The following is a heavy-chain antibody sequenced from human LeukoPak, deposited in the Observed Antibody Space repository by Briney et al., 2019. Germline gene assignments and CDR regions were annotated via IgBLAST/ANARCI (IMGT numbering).Heavy chain of an antibody. Sequence: SETLSLTCTVSGGSISSYYWSWIRQPAGKVLEWIGRIYISGSGSTNYNPSLKSRVTMSVDTSKNQFSLKLSSVTAADTAVYYCARSSTEMPNFDYWGQGTLVTVSS. J-gene: IGHJ4*02. CDR3: ARSSTEMPNFDY. CDR2: IYISGSGST. D-gene: IGHD5-24*01. V-gene: IGHV4-4*07. CDR1: GGSISSYY.